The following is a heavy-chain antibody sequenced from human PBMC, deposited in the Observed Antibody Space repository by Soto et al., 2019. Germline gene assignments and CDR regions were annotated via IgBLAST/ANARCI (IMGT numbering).Heavy chain of an antibody. V-gene: IGHV3-23*01. CDR1: GFTFSSYA. D-gene: IGHD5-12*01. Sequence: LRLSCAASGFTFSSYAMSWVRQSAGKVLELVSAISGSGGSTYYADSVKGRFAISRDNSKNTLYLQMNSLRAEDTAVYYCAKGHQRWLQFDSFDYWGQGTLVTVSS. CDR3: AKGHQRWLQFDSFDY. CDR2: ISGSGGST. J-gene: IGHJ4*02.